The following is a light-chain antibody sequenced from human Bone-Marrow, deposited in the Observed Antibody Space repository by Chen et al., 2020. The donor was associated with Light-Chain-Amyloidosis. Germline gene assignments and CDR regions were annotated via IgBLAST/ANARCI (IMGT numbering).Light chain of an antibody. Sequence: SYFLTQPPSVSVAPGQTARITCEGNNIGSKPVHWYQHRPGQAPVLVVYGDSDRPSGIPERISGSNSGNTAPLTISRVEAGDEADYYCQVWDSNSDHHVVFGGGTKLTVL. CDR3: QVWDSNSDHHVV. V-gene: IGLV3-21*02. CDR2: GDS. J-gene: IGLJ2*01. CDR1: NIGSKP.